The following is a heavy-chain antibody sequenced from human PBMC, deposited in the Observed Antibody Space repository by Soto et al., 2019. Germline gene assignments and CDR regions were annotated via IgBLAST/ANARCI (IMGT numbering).Heavy chain of an antibody. J-gene: IGHJ6*02. D-gene: IGHD2-15*01. CDR3: ARAGAAPYYYYGMDV. CDR2: ISTYNGDT. CDR1: GGSFSIDV. V-gene: IGHV1-18*01. Sequence: SVKGYCKTFGGSFSIDVVGCRSLKPRQGLEWMGWISTYNGDTNDAPKFQDRVTMTSDTSTSTVYMELRSLRSDDTAVYYCARAGAAPYYYYGMDVWGQGTRVTVSS.